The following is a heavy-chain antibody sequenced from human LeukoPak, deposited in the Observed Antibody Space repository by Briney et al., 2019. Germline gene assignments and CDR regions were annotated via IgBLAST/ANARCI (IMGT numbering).Heavy chain of an antibody. CDR2: ISFDGSDE. CDR1: GFSFSSYA. V-gene: IGHV3-30*18. Sequence: PGGSLRLSCEASGFSFSSYAMHWVRQAPGKGLEWVTGISFDGSDENYADSVKGRFTISRDNSKNTVYLQMNNLRVEDTAVYYCAKQDDFGDYCLDYWGQGTLVTVPS. CDR3: AKQDDFGDYCLDY. D-gene: IGHD4-17*01. J-gene: IGHJ4*02.